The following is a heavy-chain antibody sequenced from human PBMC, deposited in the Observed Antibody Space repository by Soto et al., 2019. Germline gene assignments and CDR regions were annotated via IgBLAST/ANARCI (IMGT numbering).Heavy chain of an antibody. D-gene: IGHD6-13*01. CDR2: IWYDGSNK. CDR1: GFTFSSYG. Sequence: QVQLVESGGGVVQPGRSLRLSCAASGFTFSSYGMHWVRQAPGKGLEWVAVIWYDGSNKYYADSVKGRFTISRDNSKNTLYLQMNSLRAEDTAVYYCASGGKYSSSWYVYYYYGMDVWGQGTTVTVSS. V-gene: IGHV3-33*01. J-gene: IGHJ6*02. CDR3: ASGGKYSSSWYVYYYYGMDV.